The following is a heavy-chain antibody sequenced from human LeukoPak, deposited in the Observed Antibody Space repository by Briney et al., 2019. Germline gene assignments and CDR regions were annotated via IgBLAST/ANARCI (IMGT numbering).Heavy chain of an antibody. J-gene: IGHJ6*02. D-gene: IGHD2-2*01. CDR3: ARFVVVSAADTLGHYYYYDMDV. V-gene: IGHV4-34*01. CDR2: INHSGST. CDR1: GGSFSGYY. Sequence: SETLSLTCAVYGGSFSGYYWSWIRQPPGKGLEWIGEINHSGSTNYNPSLKRRVTISVDTSKNQFSLKLSSVTAADTAVYYCARFVVVSAADTLGHYYYYDMDVWGQGITVTVSS.